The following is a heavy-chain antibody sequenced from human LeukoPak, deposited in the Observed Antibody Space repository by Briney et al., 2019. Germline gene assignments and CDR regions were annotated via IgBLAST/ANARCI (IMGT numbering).Heavy chain of an antibody. CDR1: GFNFSGFA. Sequence: GGSLRLSCVASGFNFSGFAMSWVRQVPGKGLEWVSSITYNADKTNYVDSVKGRFTISRDNSKNSLSLQMNGLRAEYTAICYCVGWWYRVFDRLDPWGQGSLVTVSS. CDR2: ITYNADKT. CDR3: VGWWYRVFDRLDP. J-gene: IGHJ5*02. V-gene: IGHV3-23*01. D-gene: IGHD2-15*01.